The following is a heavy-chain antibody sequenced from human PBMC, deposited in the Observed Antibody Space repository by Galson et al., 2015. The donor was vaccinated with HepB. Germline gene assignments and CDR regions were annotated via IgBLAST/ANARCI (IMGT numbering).Heavy chain of an antibody. V-gene: IGHV3-23*01. D-gene: IGHD5-18*01. CDR2: ISGSGGST. Sequence: SLRLSCAASGFTFSSYAMSWVRQAPGKGLEWVSAISGSGGSTYYADSVKGRFTISRDNSKNTLYLQMNSLRAEDTAVYYCAKAAMDTAMVVGAFDIWGQGTMVTVSS. CDR1: GFTFSSYA. CDR3: AKAAMDTAMVVGAFDI. J-gene: IGHJ3*02.